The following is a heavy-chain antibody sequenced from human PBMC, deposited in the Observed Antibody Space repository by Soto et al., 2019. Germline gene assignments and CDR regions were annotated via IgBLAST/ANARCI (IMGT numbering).Heavy chain of an antibody. CDR2: IYTSGST. CDR3: ARDRVYDSSGYYYPDAFDI. V-gene: IGHV4-4*07. J-gene: IGHJ3*02. CDR1: GGSISSYY. Sequence: SETLSLTCTVSGGSISSYYWSRIRQPAGKGLEWIGRIYTSGSTNYNPSLKSRVTMSVDTSKNQFSLKLSSVTAADTAVYYCARDRVYDSSGYYYPDAFDIWGQGTMVTVSS. D-gene: IGHD3-22*01.